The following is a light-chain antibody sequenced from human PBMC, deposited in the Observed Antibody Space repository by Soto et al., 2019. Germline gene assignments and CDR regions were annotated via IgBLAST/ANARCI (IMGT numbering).Light chain of an antibody. CDR3: SSYGGNNNLL. CDR2: EVT. J-gene: IGLJ2*01. CDR1: SSDVGGYDY. Sequence: QSVLPQPPSASGSPGQSVAISCTGTSSDVGGYDYVSWYQQHPGKAPKLMIYEVTKRPSGVPDRFSGSKSGNTASLTVSGLQSEDEADYYCSSYGGNNNLLFGGGTKLTVL. V-gene: IGLV2-8*01.